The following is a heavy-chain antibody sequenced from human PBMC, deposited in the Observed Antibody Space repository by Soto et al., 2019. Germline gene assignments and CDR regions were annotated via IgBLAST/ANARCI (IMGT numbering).Heavy chain of an antibody. CDR3: AKRFFGSGSPPGAFDV. V-gene: IGHV3-23*05. CDR2: ITSSGNGT. Sequence: EVQLLESGGGLVQPGGSLRLSCAASGFKFSNYAMSWVRQAPGKGPEWVSFITSSGNGTYYADSVKGRFTISRDNSKNTLNVQMNNLRAEDTAIYYCAKRFFGSGSPPGAFDVWGPGTMVTVSS. D-gene: IGHD3-10*01. CDR1: GFKFSNYA. J-gene: IGHJ3*01.